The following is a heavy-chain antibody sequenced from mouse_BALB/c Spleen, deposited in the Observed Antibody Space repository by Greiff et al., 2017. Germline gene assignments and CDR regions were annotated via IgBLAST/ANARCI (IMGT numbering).Heavy chain of an antibody. CDR3: NRGVAWFAY. V-gene: IGHV14-4*02. Sequence: VHVKQSGAELVRSGASVKLSCTASGFNINDYYMHWVKQRPEQGLEWIGWIDPENGDTEYAPKFQGKATMTADTSSNTAYLQLSSLTSEDTAVYYCNRGVAWFAYWGQGTLVTVSA. CDR1: GFNINDYY. D-gene: IGHD1-1*02. CDR2: IDPENGDT. J-gene: IGHJ3*01.